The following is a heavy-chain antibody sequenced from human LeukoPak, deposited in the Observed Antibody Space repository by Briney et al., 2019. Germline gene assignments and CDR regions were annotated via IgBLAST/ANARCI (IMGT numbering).Heavy chain of an antibody. CDR1: GFTFSSYV. V-gene: IGHV3-30*03. J-gene: IGHJ3*01. Sequence: PGGSLRLSCAASGFTFSSYVMHWVRQAPGKGLEWVALISSDENNKYHADSVKGRFTISRDNSKDTLYLQMYSLRVEDTALYYCARPAQVDGSIDVFDLWGQGTMVTVSS. CDR3: ARPAQVDGSIDVFDL. D-gene: IGHD2-15*01. CDR2: ISSDENNK.